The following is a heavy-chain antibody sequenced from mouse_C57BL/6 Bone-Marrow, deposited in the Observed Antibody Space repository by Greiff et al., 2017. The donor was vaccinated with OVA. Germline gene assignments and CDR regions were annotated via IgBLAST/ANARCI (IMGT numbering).Heavy chain of an antibody. D-gene: IGHD1-1*02. CDR1: GYTFTSYW. J-gene: IGHJ2*01. CDR2: IHPNSGST. V-gene: IGHV1-64*01. CDR3: ARWWCSSRYFDY. Sequence: QVQLQQPGAELVKPGASVKLSCKASGYTFTSYWMHWVKQRPGQGLEWIGMIHPNSGSTNYNEKFKSKATLTVDKSSSTAYMQRSSLTSEDSAVYCGARWWCSSRYFDYWGQGTTLTVSS.